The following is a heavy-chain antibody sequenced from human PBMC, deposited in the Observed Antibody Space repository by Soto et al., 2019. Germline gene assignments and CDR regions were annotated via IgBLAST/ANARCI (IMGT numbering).Heavy chain of an antibody. CDR1: GGSISSGGYS. V-gene: IGHV4-30-2*01. Sequence: QLQLQESGSGLVKPSQTLSLTCAVSGGSISSGGYSWSWIRQPPGKGLEWIGYIYQSGGTYYNPSLNNRVTISVDRAKNQFSLKLSYVTAADTAVYYCARSLDIVLVPAAMQVGWFDPWGQGTLVTVSS. D-gene: IGHD2-2*03. J-gene: IGHJ5*02. CDR2: IYQSGGT. CDR3: ARSLDIVLVPAAMQVGWFDP.